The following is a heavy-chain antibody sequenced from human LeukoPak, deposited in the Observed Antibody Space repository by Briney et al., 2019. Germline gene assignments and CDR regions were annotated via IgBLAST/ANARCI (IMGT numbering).Heavy chain of an antibody. D-gene: IGHD1-14*01. V-gene: IGHV3-30*18. CDR3: AKDMAIQDRNWLDP. Sequence: AGSLRLSCAASGFSFSDFGIHWVRQAPGKGLEWVAVISYDESNEYYADSVKGRFTISRDNSKNTLYLQMNSLSPVDTAVYYCAKDMAIQDRNWLDPWGQGTLVTVSS. J-gene: IGHJ5*02. CDR1: GFSFSDFG. CDR2: ISYDESNE.